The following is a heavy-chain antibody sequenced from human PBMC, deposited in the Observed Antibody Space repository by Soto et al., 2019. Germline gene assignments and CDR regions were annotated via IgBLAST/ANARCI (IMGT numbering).Heavy chain of an antibody. J-gene: IGHJ6*02. Sequence: QITLKESGPTLVKPTQTLTLTCTFPGFSFSSIGEGVGWIRQPPGKSLKWLALIYWDDDKRYSPSLRRRLTHTKDTSKNQVVLTMTNMDPVDTATYYCVQSRCGGDCLQSYSSHSYYGLDVWGQGTTVTVSS. V-gene: IGHV2-5*02. CDR2: IYWDDDK. CDR1: GFSFSSIGEG. D-gene: IGHD2-21*02. CDR3: VQSRCGGDCLQSYSSHSYYGLDV.